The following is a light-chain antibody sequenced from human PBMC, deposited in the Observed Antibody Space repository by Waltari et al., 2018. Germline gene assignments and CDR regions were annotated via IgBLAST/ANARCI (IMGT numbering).Light chain of an antibody. V-gene: IGLV1-40*01. CDR1: SSNLGADSD. CDR3: QSYDTTLGGFV. J-gene: IGLJ2*01. CDR2: GNH. Sequence: QSLLTQPPSMSGAPGQSVSLPCSGSSSNLGADSDVHWSRQIAGAAPKLVIYGNHNRPTGVPARFSGSKSGTSASLAIAGLQAEDEADYYCQSYDTTLGGFVFGGGTRLTV.